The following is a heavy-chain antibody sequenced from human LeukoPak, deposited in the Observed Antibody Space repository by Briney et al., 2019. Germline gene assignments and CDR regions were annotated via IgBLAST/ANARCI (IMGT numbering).Heavy chain of an antibody. CDR3: ARGGWSLDY. V-gene: IGHV4-59*01. Sequence: PSETLSLTCTVSGGSISSNYWSWIRQPPGKGLEWIGYVYYSGSTNYNPSLKSRVTISVDTSKNQFSLNLSSVTAADTAFYYCARGGWSLDYWGQGTLVTVSS. D-gene: IGHD6-19*01. CDR2: VYYSGST. J-gene: IGHJ4*02. CDR1: GGSISSNY.